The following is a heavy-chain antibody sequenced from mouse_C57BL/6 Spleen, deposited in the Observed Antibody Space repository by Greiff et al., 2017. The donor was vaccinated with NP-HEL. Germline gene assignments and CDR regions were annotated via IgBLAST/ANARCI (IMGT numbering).Heavy chain of an antibody. D-gene: IGHD2-1*01. Sequence: EVKLMESGPGLVKPSQSLSLTCSVTGYSITSGYYWNWIRQFPGNKLEWMGYISYDGSNNYNPSLKNRISITRDTSKNQFFLKLNSVTTEDTATYYCARGLLWSDYWGQGTTLTVSS. CDR2: ISYDGSN. J-gene: IGHJ2*01. V-gene: IGHV3-6*01. CDR3: ARGLLWSDY. CDR1: GYSITSGYY.